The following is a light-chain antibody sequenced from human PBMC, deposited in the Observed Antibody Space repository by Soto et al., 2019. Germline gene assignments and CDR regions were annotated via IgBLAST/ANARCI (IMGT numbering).Light chain of an antibody. CDR1: SSDVGYYNY. CDR2: DVN. V-gene: IGLV2-14*03. J-gene: IGLJ2*01. Sequence: QSALTQPASVSESLGQSITISCTGTSSDVGYYNYVSWYQHHSGKAPKLMIYDVNNRPSGVSRRFSGSKSGNTASLTISGLRAEDEADYYCTSYTTSSTLVFGGGTKLTVL. CDR3: TSYTTSSTLV.